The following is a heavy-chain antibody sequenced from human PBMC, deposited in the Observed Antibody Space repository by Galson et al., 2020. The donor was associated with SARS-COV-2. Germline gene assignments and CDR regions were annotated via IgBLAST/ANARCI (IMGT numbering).Heavy chain of an antibody. Sequence: GESQISRPASGFTVSSNYMSWVRQAPAKGLEWVSVIYSGGSTDYADSVKGRFTISRDNSKNTLYLQMNSLRAEDMAVYYCARGSGMDVWGQGTTVTVSS. V-gene: IGHV3-66*01. CDR2: IYSGGST. J-gene: IGHJ6*02. CDR3: ARGSGMDV. CDR1: GFTVSSNY.